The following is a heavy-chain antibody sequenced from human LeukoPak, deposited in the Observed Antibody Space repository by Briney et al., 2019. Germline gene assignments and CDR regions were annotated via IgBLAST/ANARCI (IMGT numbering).Heavy chain of an antibody. J-gene: IGHJ3*02. CDR3: AITYGDYVLSGAFDI. V-gene: IGHV3-23*01. CDR1: GFTFSSYG. CDR2: ISGSGGST. Sequence: GGSLRLSCAASGFTFSSYGMHWVRQAPGKGLEWVSAISGSGGSTYYADSVKGRFTISRDNSKNTLYLQMNSLRAEDTAVYYCAITYGDYVLSGAFDIWGQGTMVTVSS. D-gene: IGHD4-17*01.